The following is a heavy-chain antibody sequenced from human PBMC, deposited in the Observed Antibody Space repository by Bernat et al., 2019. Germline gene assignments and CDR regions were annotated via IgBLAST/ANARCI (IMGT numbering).Heavy chain of an antibody. CDR3: ARAPSNTSGWYAYFDS. Sequence: QVQLVQSGTEVKKPGASVRVSCKTSGYTFTHHGIGWVRQAPGQGLEWLGWISGYNGDTIYAQRLQGRVPMTTYTPTNTAYMDLTILRPDDTAVYYCARAPSNTSGWYAYFDSWGQGTLVTVSS. V-gene: IGHV1-18*01. CDR1: GYTFTHHG. CDR2: ISGYNGDT. D-gene: IGHD6-19*01. J-gene: IGHJ4*02.